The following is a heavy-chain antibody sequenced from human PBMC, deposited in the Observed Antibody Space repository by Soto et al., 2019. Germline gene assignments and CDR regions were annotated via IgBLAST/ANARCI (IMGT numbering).Heavy chain of an antibody. CDR2: ISAYNGNT. V-gene: IGHV1-18*04. J-gene: IGHJ6*02. Sequence: GASVKVSCKASGYTFTSYGISWVRQAPGQGLEWMGWISAYNGNTNYAQKLQGRVTMTTDTSTSTAYMELRSLRSDDTAVYYCARVRYDNRFEIDYYYGMDVWGQGTTVTVSS. D-gene: IGHD1-1*01. CDR1: GYTFTSYG. CDR3: ARVRYDNRFEIDYYYGMDV.